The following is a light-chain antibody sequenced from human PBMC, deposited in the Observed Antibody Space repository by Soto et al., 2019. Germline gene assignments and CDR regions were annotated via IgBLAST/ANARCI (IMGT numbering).Light chain of an antibody. V-gene: IGKV1-8*01. CDR2: ATS. Sequence: AIRMTQSPSSLSASAGDKVTITCRASQGISSYLAWVQQKPGRPPKLLMSATSTLQIDVPSRFSGSGSGTDVTLTLGCLQSEDFATYYFQKYYTYPWTFGQGTNVEIK. CDR3: QKYYTYPWT. CDR1: QGISSY. J-gene: IGKJ1*01.